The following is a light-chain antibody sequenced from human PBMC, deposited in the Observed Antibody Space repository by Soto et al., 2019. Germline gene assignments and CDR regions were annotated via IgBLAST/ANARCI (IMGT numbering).Light chain of an antibody. J-gene: IGKJ1*01. V-gene: IGKV3-15*01. CDR3: QQYIAWPRT. Sequence: EIVMTQSPATLSVSPGERATLSCRASQSVGSGLAWYQQRPGQAPRFLIYGASVRTTGIPARFSGSGSGTEFTLTIRSLQSEDFAVYYCQQYIAWPRTFGQGTKVEIK. CDR2: GAS. CDR1: QSVGSG.